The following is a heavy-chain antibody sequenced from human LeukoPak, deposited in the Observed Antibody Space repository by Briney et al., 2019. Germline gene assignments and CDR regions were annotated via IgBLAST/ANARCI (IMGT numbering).Heavy chain of an antibody. D-gene: IGHD2-2*01. CDR1: GGTFSSHA. V-gene: IGHV1-69*05. CDR2: IIPIFGTA. Sequence: SVKVSCKASGGTFSSHAISWVRQAPGQGLEWMGGIIPIFGTANYAQNFQGRVTITTDESTSTAYMELSSLRSEDTAVYYCARSVVVVPAATYDYWGQGTLVTVSS. CDR3: ARSVVVVPAATYDY. J-gene: IGHJ4*02.